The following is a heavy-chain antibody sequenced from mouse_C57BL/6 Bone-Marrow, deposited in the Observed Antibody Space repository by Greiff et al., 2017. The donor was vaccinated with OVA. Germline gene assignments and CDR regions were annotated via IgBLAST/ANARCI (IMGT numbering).Heavy chain of an antibody. Sequence: VQLQQSGAELVRPGASVTLSCKASGYTFTDYEMHWVKQTPVHGLAWIGAIDPATGGTASNQKFKGKAILTADKSSSTAYMELRSLTSEDSAVYYGTREPPLLRLFAYWGQGTLVTVSA. CDR2: IDPATGGT. D-gene: IGHD1-1*01. J-gene: IGHJ3*01. V-gene: IGHV1-15*01. CDR3: TREPPLLRLFAY. CDR1: GYTFTDYE.